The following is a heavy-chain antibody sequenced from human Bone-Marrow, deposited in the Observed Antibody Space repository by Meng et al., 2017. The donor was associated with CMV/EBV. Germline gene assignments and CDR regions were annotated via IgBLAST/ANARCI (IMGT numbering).Heavy chain of an antibody. CDR1: GFIFRSYT. CDR2: ISGDSTYI. CDR3: ARDGDWLPLRFDP. D-gene: IGHD2-15*01. V-gene: IGHV3-21*01. J-gene: IGHJ5*02. Sequence: GGSLRLSCAASGFIFRSYTMNWVRQAPGKGLEWVSSISGDSTYIFYKDSLKGRFTISRDNAKNSLYLQMNSLRVEDTGVYYCARDGDWLPLRFDPRGQGALVTASS.